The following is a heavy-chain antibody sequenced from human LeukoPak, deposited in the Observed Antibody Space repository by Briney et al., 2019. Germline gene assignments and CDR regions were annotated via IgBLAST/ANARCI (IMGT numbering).Heavy chain of an antibody. CDR3: ARSAGGQLLSRNWFDP. Sequence: PSETLSLTCAVYGGSFSGYYWGWIRQPPGKGLEWIGEINHSGSTNYNPSLKSRVTISVDTSKNQFSLKLSSVTAADTAVYYCARSAGGQLLSRNWFDPWGQGTLVTVSS. CDR1: GGSFSGYY. V-gene: IGHV4-34*01. CDR2: INHSGST. D-gene: IGHD2-2*01. J-gene: IGHJ5*02.